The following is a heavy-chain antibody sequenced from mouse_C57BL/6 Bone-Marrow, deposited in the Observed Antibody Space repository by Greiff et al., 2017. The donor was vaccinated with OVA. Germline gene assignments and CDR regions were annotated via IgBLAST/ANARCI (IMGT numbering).Heavy chain of an antibody. D-gene: IGHD2-5*01. V-gene: IGHV1-50*01. CDR1: GYTFTSYW. CDR3: AREPNSNYEGY. Sequence: QVQLQQPGAELVKPGASVKLSCKASGYTFTSYWMQWVKQRPGQGLEWIGEIDPSDSYTNYNQKFKGKATLTADKSSSTAYMQLSSLTYEDSAVYYCAREPNSNYEGYWGQGTTLTVSS. J-gene: IGHJ2*01. CDR2: IDPSDSYT.